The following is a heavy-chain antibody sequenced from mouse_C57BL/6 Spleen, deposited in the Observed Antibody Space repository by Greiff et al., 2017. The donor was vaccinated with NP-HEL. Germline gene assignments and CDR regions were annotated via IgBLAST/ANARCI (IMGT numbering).Heavy chain of an antibody. V-gene: IGHV1-19*01. CDR2: INPYNGGT. J-gene: IGHJ4*01. Sequence: EVQLQESGPVLVKPGASVKMSCKASGYTFTDYYMNWVKQSHGKSLEWIGVINPYNGGTSYNQKFKGKATLTVDTSSSTAYMELDSLTSEYSADYYCARGNPSVSMDYWGQGTSVTVS. CDR1: GYTFTDYY. CDR3: ARGNPSVSMDY. D-gene: IGHD2-1*01.